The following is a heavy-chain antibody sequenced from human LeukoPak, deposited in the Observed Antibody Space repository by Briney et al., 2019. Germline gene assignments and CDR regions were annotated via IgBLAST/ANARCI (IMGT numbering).Heavy chain of an antibody. Sequence: PSQTLSLTCTDSGGSISSGGYYWSWIRQHPGKGVEWIGYIYHSGSTYYNPSLKSRVTISVDTSKNQFSLKLSSVTAADTAVYYCARYIVVVVAERGYYYYMDFWGKGTTVTVSS. CDR2: IYHSGST. J-gene: IGHJ6*03. V-gene: IGHV4-31*03. D-gene: IGHD2-15*01. CDR1: GGSISSGGYY. CDR3: ARYIVVVVAERGYYYYMDF.